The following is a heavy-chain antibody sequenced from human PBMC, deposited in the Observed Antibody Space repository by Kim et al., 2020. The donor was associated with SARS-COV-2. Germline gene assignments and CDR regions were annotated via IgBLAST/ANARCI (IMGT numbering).Heavy chain of an antibody. CDR3: ARDSERSPFDY. J-gene: IGHJ4*02. V-gene: IGHV4-31*02. Sequence: TYYNPSLKSRVTISVDTSKNQFSLKLSSVTAADTAVYYCARDSERSPFDYWGQGTLVTVSS. CDR2: T.